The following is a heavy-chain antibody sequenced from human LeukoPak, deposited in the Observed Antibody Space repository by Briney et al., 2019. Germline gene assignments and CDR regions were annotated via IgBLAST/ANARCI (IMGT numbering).Heavy chain of an antibody. Sequence: PGGSLRLSCVASGFTLNTNYMSWVRQAPGKGLEWVSVIYSGGSTYYADAVKGRFTISRDNSKNTLYLQMNSLRAEDTAVYDCARDLSSSRGYWGQGTLVTVSS. V-gene: IGHV3-66*02. CDR3: ARDLSSSRGY. D-gene: IGHD6-6*01. CDR2: IYSGGST. CDR1: GFTLNTNY. J-gene: IGHJ4*02.